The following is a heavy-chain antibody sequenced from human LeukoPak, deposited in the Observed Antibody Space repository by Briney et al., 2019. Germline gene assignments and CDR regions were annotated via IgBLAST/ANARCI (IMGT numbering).Heavy chain of an antibody. D-gene: IGHD3-16*02. J-gene: IGHJ3*02. V-gene: IGHV3-21*01. CDR2: ISSNSSYI. CDR1: GFTFSSYS. CDR3: ASTPPPAYVWGSYRLDAFDI. Sequence: SGGSLRLSCAASGFTFSSYSMNWVRQAPGKGLEWVSSISSNSSYIYYADSVKGRFTISRDNAKNSLYLQMNSLRAEDTAVYYCASTPPPAYVWGSYRLDAFDIWGQGTMVTVSS.